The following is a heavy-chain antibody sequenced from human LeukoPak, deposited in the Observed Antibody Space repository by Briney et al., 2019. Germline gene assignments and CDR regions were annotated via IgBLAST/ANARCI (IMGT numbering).Heavy chain of an antibody. CDR1: GFTFSTYE. Sequence: GRSLRLSCAASGFTFSTYEMKWVRQAPETGLEWVSYITSSGSTTYYADSVRGRFTISRDNTKNTVYLQMNSLRAEDTAVFYCARGGAGFMADWGQGTLVTVSS. J-gene: IGHJ4*02. V-gene: IGHV3-48*03. D-gene: IGHD6-19*01. CDR3: ARGGAGFMAD. CDR2: ITSSGSTT.